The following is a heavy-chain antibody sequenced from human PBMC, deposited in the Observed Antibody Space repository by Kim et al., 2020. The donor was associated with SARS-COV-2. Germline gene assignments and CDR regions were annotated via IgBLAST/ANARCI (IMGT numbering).Heavy chain of an antibody. D-gene: IGHD1-26*01. V-gene: IGHV3-23*01. Sequence: GGSLRLSCAASGFTFSSYAMSWVRQAPGKGLEWVSSISSSGGCTYYADSVKGRFTISRDNAKNTLYLQMNSLRAEDTAVYYCAKVSTRHVVTHTIVGATTGYFDYWGQGTLVTVSS. CDR2: ISSSGGCT. J-gene: IGHJ4*02. CDR1: GFTFSSYA. CDR3: AKVSTRHVVTHTIVGATTGYFDY.